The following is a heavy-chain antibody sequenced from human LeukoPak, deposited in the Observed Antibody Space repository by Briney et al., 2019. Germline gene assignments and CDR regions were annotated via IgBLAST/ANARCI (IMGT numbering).Heavy chain of an antibody. J-gene: IGHJ4*02. CDR3: ARDQLGSSWFQVDY. Sequence: ASVKVSCKASGYTFTSYGISWVRQAPGQGLEWMGWISAYNGNTNHAQKLQGRVTMTTDTSTSTAYMELRSLRSDDTAVYYCARDQLGSSWFQVDYWGQGTWSPSPQ. CDR1: GYTFTSYG. V-gene: IGHV1-18*01. CDR2: ISAYNGNT. D-gene: IGHD6-13*01.